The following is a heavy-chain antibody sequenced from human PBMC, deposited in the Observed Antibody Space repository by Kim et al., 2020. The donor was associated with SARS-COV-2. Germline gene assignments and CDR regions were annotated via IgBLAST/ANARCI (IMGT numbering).Heavy chain of an antibody. Sequence: TPSLKSRVTISVDTSKNQFSLKLSSVTAADTAVYYCASYSSSWRRWFDPWGQGTLVTVSS. D-gene: IGHD6-6*01. CDR3: ASYSSSWRRWFDP. V-gene: IGHV4-39*01. J-gene: IGHJ5*02.